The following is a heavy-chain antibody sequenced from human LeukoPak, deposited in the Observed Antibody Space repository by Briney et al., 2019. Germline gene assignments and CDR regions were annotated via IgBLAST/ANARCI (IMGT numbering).Heavy chain of an antibody. J-gene: IGHJ4*02. V-gene: IGHV3-23*01. D-gene: IGHD3-22*01. Sequence: GGSLRLSCAASGFTFSSYAMSWVRQAPGEGLEWVSTISCSGASTYYADSVNGRFTISRDNSKNTLYLQMNSLRAEDTAVYYCVKYYDSSGSYYFDYWGQGTLVTVSS. CDR1: GFTFSSYA. CDR2: ISCSGAST. CDR3: VKYYDSSGSYYFDY.